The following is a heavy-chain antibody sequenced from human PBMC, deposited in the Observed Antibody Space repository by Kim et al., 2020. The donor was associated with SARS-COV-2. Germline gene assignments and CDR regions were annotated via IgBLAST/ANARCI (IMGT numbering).Heavy chain of an antibody. D-gene: IGHD1-26*01. J-gene: IGHJ6*02. CDR1: GGTFSSYA. CDR3: ASGSYSDPSYYYYGMEV. CDR2: IIPILGIA. Sequence: SVKVSCKAFGGTFSSYAISWVRQAPGQGLEWMGRIIPILGIANYAQKFQGRVTITADKSTSTAYMELSSLRSEDTAVYYCASGSYSDPSYYYYGMEVWG. V-gene: IGHV1-69*04.